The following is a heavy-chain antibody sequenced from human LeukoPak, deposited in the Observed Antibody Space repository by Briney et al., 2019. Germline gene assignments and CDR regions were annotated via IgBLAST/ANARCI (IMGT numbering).Heavy chain of an antibody. Sequence: PSETLFLTCTVSDGSITNYDWSWVRQPPGKGLEFIGHVHYSGTTNYSPSLRSRVTISIDTSKKHFFLKLKSVTAADTAVYYCATGYGDFRVEGRYFYSWGQGTLVTVSS. CDR3: ATGYGDFRVEGRYFYS. D-gene: IGHD4-17*01. V-gene: IGHV4-59*01. CDR2: VHYSGTT. J-gene: IGHJ4*02. CDR1: DGSITNYD.